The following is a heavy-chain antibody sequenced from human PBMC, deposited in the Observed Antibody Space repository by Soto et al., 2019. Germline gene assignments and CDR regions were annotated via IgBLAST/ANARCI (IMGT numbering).Heavy chain of an antibody. CDR3: ASGQQIRMADI. CDR2: ISGNGLDT. CDR1: GFTLGDYN. Sequence: QVQLVESGGGLFRPGGSLRLSLAAPGFTLGDYNAGWLGQSPGKGMEWISYISGNGLDTNYADSVRGRFTISRDNAENSLYLQMNYLRAEDTAMYYCASGQQIRMADIWGQGTMVTVSS. V-gene: IGHV3-11*05. D-gene: IGHD6-13*01. J-gene: IGHJ3*02.